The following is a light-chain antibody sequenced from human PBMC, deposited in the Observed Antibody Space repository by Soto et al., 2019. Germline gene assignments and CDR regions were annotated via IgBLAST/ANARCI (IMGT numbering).Light chain of an antibody. CDR2: EAF. V-gene: IGKV3-11*01. CDR3: QQRYTWPLT. Sequence: IVLTQSPATLSLSPGERATLSCRASQSVNNNLAWYQQKPGQAPRLLIYEAFNRATGIPARFSGSGSGTDFTLTISSLEPEDFAVYYCQQRYTWPLTFGGGTKVEIK. J-gene: IGKJ4*01. CDR1: QSVNNN.